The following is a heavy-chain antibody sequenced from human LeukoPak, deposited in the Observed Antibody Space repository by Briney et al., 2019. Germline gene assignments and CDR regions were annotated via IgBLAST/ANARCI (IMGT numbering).Heavy chain of an antibody. CDR3: ARLYGGNSVGDY. Sequence: GGSLRLSCAASGFTVSSNYMSWVRQAAGQGLEWVSVIYPGGGTYYADSVKGRFTVSRDNSKNTVYLQMNSLRAEDTAVYYCARLYGGNSVGDYWGQGTLVTVSS. V-gene: IGHV3-66*02. J-gene: IGHJ4*02. CDR1: GFTVSSNY. D-gene: IGHD4-23*01. CDR2: IYPGGGT.